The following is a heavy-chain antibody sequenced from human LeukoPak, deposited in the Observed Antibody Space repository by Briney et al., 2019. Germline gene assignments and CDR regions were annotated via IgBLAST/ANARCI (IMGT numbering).Heavy chain of an antibody. Sequence: GSLRLSCATSGFVFSSFEMTWVRQAPGSGLEWVSFISESGSDVFYADSVDGRFTISRDSSKRSLYLQMDSLRAEDTAICYCARWFDPWGQGTLVTVSS. CDR3: ARWFDP. CDR1: GFVFSSFE. J-gene: IGHJ5*02. CDR2: ISESGSDV. V-gene: IGHV3-48*03.